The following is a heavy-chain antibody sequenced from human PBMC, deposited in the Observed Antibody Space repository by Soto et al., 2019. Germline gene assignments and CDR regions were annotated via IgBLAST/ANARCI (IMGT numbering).Heavy chain of an antibody. Sequence: QVQLVQSGAELKKPGTSVRVSCKASGYDFINYGFNWVRQAPGQGLGWMGWISAYNGNTNYARNLQGRGTMTTDTATSTGYMERGSLRYDDTAVYYCARVERTTMLRSDFWGQGTLVTVSS. CDR1: GYDFINYG. V-gene: IGHV1-18*01. CDR3: ARVERTTMLRSDF. D-gene: IGHD5-18*01. CDR2: ISAYNGNT. J-gene: IGHJ4*02.